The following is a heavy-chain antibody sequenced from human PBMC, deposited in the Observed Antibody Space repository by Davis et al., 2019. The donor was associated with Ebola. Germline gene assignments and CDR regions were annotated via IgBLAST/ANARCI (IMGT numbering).Heavy chain of an antibody. D-gene: IGHD4-11*01. J-gene: IGHJ4*02. CDR2: IRSKANSYAT. CDR3: TSTTAPSLDY. Sequence: GESLKISCAASGFTFSGSAMHWVRQASGKGLEWVGRIRSKANSYATAYAASVKGRFTISSDDSKNTAYLQMNSLKTEDTAVYYCTSTTAPSLDYWGQGTLVTVSS. V-gene: IGHV3-73*01. CDR1: GFTFSGSA.